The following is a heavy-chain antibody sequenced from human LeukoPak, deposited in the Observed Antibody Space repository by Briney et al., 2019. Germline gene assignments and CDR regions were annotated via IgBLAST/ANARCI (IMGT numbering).Heavy chain of an antibody. CDR3: ASVDTAMVTIDY. CDR1: GGAISSYN. V-gene: IGHV4-59*08. D-gene: IGHD5-18*01. CDR2: IYYSGST. J-gene: IGHJ4*02. Sequence: SETLSLTCTVSGGAISSYNWSGIRQPPGKGLEWIGYIYYSGSTNYNPSLKSRVTISVDTSKNQFSLKLSSVTAADTAVYYCASVDTAMVTIDYWGQGTLVTVSS.